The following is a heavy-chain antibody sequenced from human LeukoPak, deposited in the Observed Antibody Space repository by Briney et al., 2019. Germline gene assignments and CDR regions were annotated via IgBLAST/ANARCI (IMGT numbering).Heavy chain of an antibody. D-gene: IGHD3-22*01. CDR3: ARIRSGYYPLSNAFDI. CDR1: GFTFSSFW. Sequence: GGSLRLSCAASGFTFSSFWMHWVRQVPGKGLVWVSGINSDGSIRGYADSVKGRFTISGDNAKNTLFLQMNSLRAEATAVYYCARIRSGYYPLSNAFDIWGQGTMVTVSS. J-gene: IGHJ3*02. V-gene: IGHV3-74*01. CDR2: INSDGSIR.